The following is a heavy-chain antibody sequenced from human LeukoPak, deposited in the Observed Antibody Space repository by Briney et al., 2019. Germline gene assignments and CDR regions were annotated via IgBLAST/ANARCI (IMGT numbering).Heavy chain of an antibody. CDR2: TTSSSSYI. CDR1: GFTFSSYN. J-gene: IGHJ5*02. V-gene: IGHV3-21*01. D-gene: IGHD4-17*01. Sequence: GGSLRLSCAASGFTFSSYNMNWVRQAPGKGLEWVSSTTSSSSYIYYADSVKGRFTISRDNSKNTLYLQMNSLRAEDTAVYYCAKDYGDYFHDWFDPWGQGTLVTVSS. CDR3: AKDYGDYFHDWFDP.